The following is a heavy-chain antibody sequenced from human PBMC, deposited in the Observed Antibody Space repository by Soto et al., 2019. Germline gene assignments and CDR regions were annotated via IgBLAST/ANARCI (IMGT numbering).Heavy chain of an antibody. D-gene: IGHD3-16*01. CDR2: IDWDDDK. J-gene: IGHJ6*03. Sequence: SGPTLVNPTQTLTLTCTFSGFSLSTSGMCVSWIRQPPGKALEWLARIDWDDDKYYSTSLKTRLTISKDTSKNQVVLTMTDMDPVDTATYYCARIRAAYTVASQPWAGLGYSYSYMDVCRKGTTVTVCS. V-gene: IGHV2-70*11. CDR1: GFSLSTSGMC. CDR3: ARIRAAYTVASQPWAGLGYSYSYMDV.